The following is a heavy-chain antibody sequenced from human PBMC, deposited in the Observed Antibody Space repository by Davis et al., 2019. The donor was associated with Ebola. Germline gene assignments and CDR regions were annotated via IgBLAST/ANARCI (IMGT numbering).Heavy chain of an antibody. CDR2: INRDGSTT. Sequence: PGGSLRLSCAASGFTFSSYWMHWVRQAPGKGLVWVSCINRDGSTTTYADSVKGRFTISRDNAKNTLYLQMNSLRAEDTAVYYCARALLVVGAKLDYWGQGTLVTVSS. D-gene: IGHD1-26*01. CDR3: ARALLVVGAKLDY. CDR1: GFTFSSYW. V-gene: IGHV3-74*03. J-gene: IGHJ4*02.